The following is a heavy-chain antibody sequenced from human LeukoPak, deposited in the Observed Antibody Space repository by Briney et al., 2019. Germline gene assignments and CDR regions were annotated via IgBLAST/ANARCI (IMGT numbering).Heavy chain of an antibody. J-gene: IGHJ4*02. Sequence: GGSLRLSCAAFGFTFSSYAMSWVRQAPGKGLEWISHISSSSSYINYADSVKGRFTISRDNAKNSLYLQMNSLRAEDTAVYYCARGARQLYYDSSGYYVDYWGQGTLVTVSS. V-gene: IGHV3-21*05. D-gene: IGHD3-22*01. CDR1: GFTFSSYA. CDR2: ISSSSSYI. CDR3: ARGARQLYYDSSGYYVDY.